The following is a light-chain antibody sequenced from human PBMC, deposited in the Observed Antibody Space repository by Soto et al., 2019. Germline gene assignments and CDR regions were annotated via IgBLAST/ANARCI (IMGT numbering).Light chain of an antibody. V-gene: IGKV3-20*01. Sequence: EIVLTRSPGTLSLSPGERATLSCRASQSVSSSYLAWYQQKPGQAPRLLIYGASSRATGIPDRFSGSGSGTDFTLTISRLEPEDFAVYYCQQFGGSPQTFGQGTKVDIK. CDR1: QSVSSSY. J-gene: IGKJ1*01. CDR3: QQFGGSPQT. CDR2: GAS.